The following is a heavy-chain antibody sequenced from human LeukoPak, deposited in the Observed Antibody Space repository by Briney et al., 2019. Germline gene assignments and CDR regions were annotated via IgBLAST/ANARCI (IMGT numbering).Heavy chain of an antibody. V-gene: IGHV4-59*01. J-gene: IGHJ4*02. CDR1: GGSFSSYY. Sequence: PSETLSLTRTVSGGSFSSYYWTWIRQPPGKGLEWIGYMDSSGSTIYNPSLQSRLTMSLDTSKNQFSLRLSSVTAADTAIYYCTRAVGDSGYGRFSDCWGQGSLVTVSS. D-gene: IGHD5-12*01. CDR3: TRAVGDSGYGRFSDC. CDR2: MDSSGST.